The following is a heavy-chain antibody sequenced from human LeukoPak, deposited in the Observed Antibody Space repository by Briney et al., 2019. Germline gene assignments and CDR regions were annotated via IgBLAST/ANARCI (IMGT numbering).Heavy chain of an antibody. V-gene: IGHV3-23*01. CDR1: GFTFSSYA. CDR3: AKDRGRYFDWLYDF. D-gene: IGHD3-9*01. Sequence: GGSLRLSCAASGFTFSSYAMSWVRQAAGKGMEWVSGISGNGGSTYYADSVKGRFTISRDNSKNTLYLIMNSMRAEDTAAYYCAKDRGRYFDWLYDFWGQGTLVTVSS. CDR2: ISGNGGST. J-gene: IGHJ4*02.